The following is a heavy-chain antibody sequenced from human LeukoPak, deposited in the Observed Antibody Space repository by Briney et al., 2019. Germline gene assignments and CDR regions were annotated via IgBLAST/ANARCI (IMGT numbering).Heavy chain of an antibody. J-gene: IGHJ4*02. CDR1: GSNFDHYS. V-gene: IGHV3-43*01. CDR2: INRDGGTT. CDR3: AKDRLDLFSGGPYYFDY. D-gene: IGHD2-15*01. Sequence: GGSLTLSCAASGSNFDHYSMHWARQARGEGMEWVLLINRDGGTTYYADSVKGRFTVSRDNRKNSLYLQMNSLRTEDADWYFCAKDRLDLFSGGPYYFDYWGQGTLVNVS.